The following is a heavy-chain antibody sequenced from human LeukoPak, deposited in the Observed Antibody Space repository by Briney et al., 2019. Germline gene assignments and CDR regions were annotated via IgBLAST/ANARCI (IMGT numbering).Heavy chain of an antibody. CDR3: ARDWGDYGDYANLDY. Sequence: PGRSLRLSCAASGFTFSSYGMHWVRQAPGKGLKWVALIWYDGSDNYYADSMKGRFTISRDNSKNTLYLQMNTLRADDTAVYYCARDWGDYGDYANLDYWGQGTLVTVSS. CDR1: GFTFSSYG. J-gene: IGHJ4*02. CDR2: IWYDGSDN. D-gene: IGHD4-17*01. V-gene: IGHV3-33*01.